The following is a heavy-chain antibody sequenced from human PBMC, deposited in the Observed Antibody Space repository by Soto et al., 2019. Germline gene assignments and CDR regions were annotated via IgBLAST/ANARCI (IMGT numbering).Heavy chain of an antibody. J-gene: IGHJ6*02. CDR3: AKGEDYYDSSGYYYYYYGMDD. D-gene: IGHD3-22*01. Sequence: EVQLLESGGGLVQPGGSLRLSCAASGFTFSSYAMSWVRQAPGKGLEWVSAISGSGGSTYYADSVKGRFTISRDNSKNTLYLQMNSLRAEDTAVYYCAKGEDYYDSSGYYYYYYGMDDWGQGTTVTVSS. CDR1: GFTFSSYA. CDR2: ISGSGGST. V-gene: IGHV3-23*01.